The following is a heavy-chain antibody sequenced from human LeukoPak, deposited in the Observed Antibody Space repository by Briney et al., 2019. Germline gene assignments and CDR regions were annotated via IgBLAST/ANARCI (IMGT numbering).Heavy chain of an antibody. CDR3: ARQEILGLYY. V-gene: IGHV4-39*01. J-gene: IGHJ4*02. D-gene: IGHD2/OR15-2a*01. Sequence: PSETLSLTCTVSGGSISSSSYYWGWIRQPPGKWLEWIGSIYYSGSTNYNPSLKSRVTISVDTSKNQFTLKLSSVTAADTAVYYCARQEILGLYYWGQGTLVTVSS. CDR1: GGSISSSSYY. CDR2: IYYSGST.